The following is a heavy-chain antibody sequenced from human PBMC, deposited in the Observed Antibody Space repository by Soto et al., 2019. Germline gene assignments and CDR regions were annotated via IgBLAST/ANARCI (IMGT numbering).Heavy chain of an antibody. J-gene: IGHJ6*03. CDR1: GFTFSSYG. CDR2: ISYDGSNK. Sequence: PGGSLRLSCAASGFTFSSYGMHWVRQAPGKGLEWVAVISYDGSNKYYADSVKGRFTISRDNSKNTLYLQMNSLRAEDTAVYYCAIEENYYYYLDVWGKGTTVTVSS. V-gene: IGHV3-30*03. CDR3: AIEENYYYYLDV.